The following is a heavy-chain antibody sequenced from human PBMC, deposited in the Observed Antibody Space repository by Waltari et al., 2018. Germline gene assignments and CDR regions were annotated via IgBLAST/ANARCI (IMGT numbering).Heavy chain of an antibody. V-gene: IGHV3-30-3*01. CDR3: ARDTPRSNYYYYGMDV. Sequence: QVQLVESGGGVVQPGRSLRLSCAASGFTFSSYAMHWVRQAPGKGLEWVAVISYDGSNKYYADSVKGRFTISRDNSKNTLYLQMNSLRAEDTAVYYCARDTPRSNYYYYGMDVWGQGTTVIVSS. J-gene: IGHJ6*02. CDR1: GFTFSSYA. D-gene: IGHD3-10*01. CDR2: ISYDGSNK.